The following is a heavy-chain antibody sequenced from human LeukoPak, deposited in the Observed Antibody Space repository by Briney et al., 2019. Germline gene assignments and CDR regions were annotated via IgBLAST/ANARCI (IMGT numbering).Heavy chain of an antibody. CDR3: TSSSGWYPDY. D-gene: IGHD6-19*01. Sequence: SGGSLRLSCAASGFTLSGSAMHWVRQASGKGLEWVGRIRSKANSYATAYAASVKGRFTISRDDSKNTAYLQMNSLKTEDTAVYYCTSSSGWYPDYWGQGTLVTVSS. J-gene: IGHJ4*02. V-gene: IGHV3-73*01. CDR1: GFTLSGSA. CDR2: IRSKANSYAT.